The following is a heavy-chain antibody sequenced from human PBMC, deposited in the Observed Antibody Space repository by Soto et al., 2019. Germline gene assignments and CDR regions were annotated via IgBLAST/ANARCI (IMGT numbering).Heavy chain of an antibody. J-gene: IGHJ6*02. CDR1: GGTFSIYA. CDR2: IIPIFGTA. V-gene: IGHV1-69*13. Sequence: SVNVSCKASGGTFSIYAISWVRQAPGQGLEWMGGIIPIFGTANYAQKFQGRVTITADESTSTAYMELSSLRSEDTAVYYCGTGQQLVRVDYYYYGMDVWGQGTTVTVSS. D-gene: IGHD6-13*01. CDR3: GTGQQLVRVDYYYYGMDV.